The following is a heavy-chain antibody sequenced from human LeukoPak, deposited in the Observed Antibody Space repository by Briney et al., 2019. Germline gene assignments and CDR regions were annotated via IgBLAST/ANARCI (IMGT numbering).Heavy chain of an antibody. CDR2: IIPILGIA. J-gene: IGHJ4*02. CDR3: ARAVAAAPGGDFDY. D-gene: IGHD6-13*01. Sequence: EASVKVSCKASGGTVSSYAISWVRQAPGQGLEWMGRIIPILGIANYAQKFQGRVTITADKSTSTAYMELSSLRSEDTAVYYCARAVAAAPGGDFDYWGQGTLVTVSS. CDR1: GGTVSSYA. V-gene: IGHV1-69*04.